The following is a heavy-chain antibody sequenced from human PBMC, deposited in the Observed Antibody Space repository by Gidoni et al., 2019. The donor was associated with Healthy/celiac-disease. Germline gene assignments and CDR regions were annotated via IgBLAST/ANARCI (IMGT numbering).Heavy chain of an antibody. V-gene: IGHV4-4*02. CDR3: ARVRVVRILGGRETSNYYYMDV. Sequence: GLEWIGEIYHSGSTNYNPSLKSRVTISVDKSKNQFSLKLSSVTAADTAVYYCARVRVVRILGGRETSNYYYMDVWGKGTTVTVSS. J-gene: IGHJ6*03. CDR2: IYHSGST. D-gene: IGHD2-2*01.